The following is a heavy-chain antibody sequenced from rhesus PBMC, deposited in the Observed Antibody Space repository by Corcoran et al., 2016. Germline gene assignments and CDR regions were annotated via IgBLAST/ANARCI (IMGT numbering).Heavy chain of an antibody. CDR3: AKDGNSKFGLVMVGLDS. CDR1: GYSVTSYW. Sequence: EVQLVQSGAEVKRPGESLKISCKTSGYSVTSYWISWVRQMPGKGLEWMGAIDPSDSDTRYNPSFQGQVTISADKSISTAYLQWSRLKASDTATYYCAKDGNSKFGLVMVGLDSWGQGVVVTVSS. J-gene: IGHJ6*01. D-gene: IGHD3-3*01. CDR2: IDPSDSDT. V-gene: IGHV5-20*01.